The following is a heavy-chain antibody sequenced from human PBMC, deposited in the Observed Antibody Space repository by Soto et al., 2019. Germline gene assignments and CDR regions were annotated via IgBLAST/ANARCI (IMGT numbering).Heavy chain of an antibody. V-gene: IGHV3-23*01. Sequence: GSLRLSCAASGFTFRGDAMSWVRQAPGKGLEWVSSISGSGEMTHYADSVKGRFTIPRDNAKNTLYLQMESLRAEDTALYYCARSEMTYNWNDWGQGALVTVSS. CDR1: GFTFRGDA. CDR2: ISGSGEMT. D-gene: IGHD1-20*01. CDR3: ARSEMTYNWND. J-gene: IGHJ4*02.